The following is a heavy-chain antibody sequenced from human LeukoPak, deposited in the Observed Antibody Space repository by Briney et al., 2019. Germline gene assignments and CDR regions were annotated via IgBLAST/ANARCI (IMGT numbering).Heavy chain of an antibody. V-gene: IGHV4-59*12. J-gene: IGHJ5*02. Sequence: PSETLSLTCTVSGGSISSYYWSWIRQPPGKGLEWIGYIYYSGSTNYNPSLKSRVTISVDTSKNQFSLKLSSVTAADTAVYYCARDLSLANWFDPWGQGTLVTVSS. CDR1: GGSISSYY. CDR2: IYYSGST. CDR3: ARDLSLANWFDP.